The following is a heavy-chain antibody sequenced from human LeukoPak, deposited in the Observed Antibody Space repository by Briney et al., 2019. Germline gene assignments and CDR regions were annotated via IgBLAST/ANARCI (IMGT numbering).Heavy chain of an antibody. CDR2: ISGDGGST. CDR3: AKDLGYYYGSGSYYFPYYDGMDV. CDR1: GFTFDNYA. D-gene: IGHD3-10*01. V-gene: IGHV3-43*02. Sequence: PGGSLRLSCAASGFTFDNYAMHWVRQAPGKGLEWVSLISGDGGSTYYADSVKGRFTISRDNSKNSLYLQMNSLRTEDTALYYCAKDLGYYYGSGSYYFPYYDGMDVWGQGTTVTVSS. J-gene: IGHJ6*02.